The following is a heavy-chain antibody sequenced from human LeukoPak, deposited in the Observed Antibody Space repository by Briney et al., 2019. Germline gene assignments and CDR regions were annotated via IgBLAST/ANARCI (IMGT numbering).Heavy chain of an antibody. J-gene: IGHJ3*02. CDR2: IFGGGGTT. V-gene: IGHV3-23*01. D-gene: IGHD6-13*01. CDR3: AKDTRLAPAGAFDI. Sequence: GGSLRLSCAASGSSFSSYAMNWVRQAPGKGLEWVSSIFGGGGTTYYADSVKGRFTISRDNSKNTLYLQINSLGAEDTAVYYCAKDTRLAPAGAFDIWGQGTMVTVSS. CDR1: GSSFSSYA.